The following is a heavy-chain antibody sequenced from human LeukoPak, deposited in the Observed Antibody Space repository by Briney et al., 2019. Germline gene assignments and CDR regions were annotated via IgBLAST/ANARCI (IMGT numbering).Heavy chain of an antibody. CDR2: INPNSGDT. CDR1: GYTLTGYY. D-gene: IGHD5-12*01. Sequence: ASVKVSCKASGYTLTGYYMHWVRQAPGQGLEWMGWINPNSGDTNYAQKFHGRVTLTRDTSINTAYMEVSRLRSDDTAVYFCARVAVATIDWFDPWGQGTLVTVSS. J-gene: IGHJ5*02. CDR3: ARVAVATIDWFDP. V-gene: IGHV1-2*02.